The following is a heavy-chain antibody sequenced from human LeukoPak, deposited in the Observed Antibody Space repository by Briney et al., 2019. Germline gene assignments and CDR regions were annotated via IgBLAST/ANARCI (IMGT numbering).Heavy chain of an antibody. CDR1: GLTFNNAW. J-gene: IGHJ4*02. V-gene: IGHV3-15*01. Sequence: PEGSLRLCCAASGLTFNNAWMSWVRQAPGKRLEWVGRIRSRSAGGTTDYGAPVKGRFTISRDDSKNTLYLQMNSLKTEDTAVYYCSTGGGTHDYWGQGTLVTVSS. CDR3: STGGGTHDY. CDR2: IRSRSAGGTT. D-gene: IGHD2-15*01.